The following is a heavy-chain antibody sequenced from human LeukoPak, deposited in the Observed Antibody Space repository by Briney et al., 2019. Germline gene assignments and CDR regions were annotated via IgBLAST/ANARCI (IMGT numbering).Heavy chain of an antibody. D-gene: IGHD2-2*01. CDR2: IYYSGST. CDR1: GGSLSSSSYY. V-gene: IGHV4-39*01. CDR3: ARHQCSSTSCEIYDAFDI. J-gene: IGHJ3*02. Sequence: PSETLSLTCTVSGGSLSSSSYYWGWIRQPPGKGLEWIGSIYYSGSTYYNPFLKSRVTISVDTSKNQFSLKLSSVTAADTAVYYCARHQCSSTSCEIYDAFDIWGQGTMVTVSS.